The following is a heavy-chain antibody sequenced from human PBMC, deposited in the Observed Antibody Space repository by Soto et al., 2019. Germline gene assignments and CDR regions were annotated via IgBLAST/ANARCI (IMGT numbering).Heavy chain of an antibody. CDR1: GGSISSGDYY. J-gene: IGHJ5*02. CDR3: ARDEKVTGTTLSWFDP. D-gene: IGHD1-7*01. CDR2: IYYSGST. V-gene: IGHV4-30-4*01. Sequence: VSGGSISSGDYYWSWIRQPPGKGLEWIGYIYYSGSTYYNPSLKSRVTISVDTSKNQFSLKLSSVTAADTAVYYCARDEKVTGTTLSWFDPWGQGTLVTVSS.